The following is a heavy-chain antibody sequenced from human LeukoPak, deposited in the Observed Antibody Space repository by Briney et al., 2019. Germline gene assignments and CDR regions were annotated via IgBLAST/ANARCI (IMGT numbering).Heavy chain of an antibody. CDR2: MNPNSGNT. D-gene: IGHD6-19*01. V-gene: IGHV1-8*01. CDR3: ARASYIAVAGFNWFDP. CDR1: GYTFTSYD. J-gene: IGHJ5*02. Sequence: ASVKVPCKASGYTFTSYDINWVRQATGQGLEWMGWMNPNSGNTGYAQKFQGRVTMTRNTSISTAYMELSSLRSEDTAVYYCARASYIAVAGFNWFDPWGQGTLVTVSS.